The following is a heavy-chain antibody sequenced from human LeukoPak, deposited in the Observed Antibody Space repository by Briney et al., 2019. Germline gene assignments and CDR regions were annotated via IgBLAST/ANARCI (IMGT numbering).Heavy chain of an antibody. J-gene: IGHJ5*02. D-gene: IGHD3-16*02. Sequence: PSETLSLTCTVSGGSISSSSNYWGWIRQPPGKGLEWIGSIYYSGSTYYNPSLKSRVTISVDTSKNQISLKLSSVTAADTAVYYCAFMITFGGVIGPWGQGTLVTVSS. CDR3: AFMITFGGVIGP. V-gene: IGHV4-39*01. CDR2: IYYSGST. CDR1: GGSISSSSNY.